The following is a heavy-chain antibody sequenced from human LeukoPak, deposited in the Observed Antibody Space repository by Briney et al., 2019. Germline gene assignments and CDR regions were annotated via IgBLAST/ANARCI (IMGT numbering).Heavy chain of an antibody. CDR2: INPNSGGT. Sequence: ASVKVSCKASGYTSTGYYMHWVRQAPGQGLEWMGWINPNSGGTNYAQKFQGRVTMTRDTSISTAYMELSRLRSDDTAVYYCARAGDRITIFVSMRNSYFDYWGQGTLVTVSS. D-gene: IGHD3-3*01. CDR3: ARAGDRITIFVSMRNSYFDY. J-gene: IGHJ4*02. CDR1: GYTSTGYY. V-gene: IGHV1-2*02.